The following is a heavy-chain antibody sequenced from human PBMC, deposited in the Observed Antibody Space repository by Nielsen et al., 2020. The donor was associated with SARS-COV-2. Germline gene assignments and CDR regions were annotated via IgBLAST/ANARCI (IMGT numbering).Heavy chain of an antibody. D-gene: IGHD2-2*01. CDR2: IYPYDSAT. Sequence: GESLKISCKASGYSFTNYWIGWVRQMPGKGLEWMGIIYPYDSATTYSPSFQGQVTISVDKAINTAYLQRDSLKASDTAMYYCARATYCSNTNCYVGFDPWGQGTLVTVSS. V-gene: IGHV5-51*01. CDR1: GYSFTNYW. CDR3: ARATYCSNTNCYVGFDP. J-gene: IGHJ5*02.